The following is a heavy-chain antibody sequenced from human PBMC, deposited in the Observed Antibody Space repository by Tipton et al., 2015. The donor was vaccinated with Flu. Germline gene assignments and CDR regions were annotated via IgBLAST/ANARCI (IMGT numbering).Heavy chain of an antibody. J-gene: IGHJ5*02. CDR3: AREAYGSGSYEFWFDP. CDR2: IYYSGST. Sequence: TLSLTCTVSGGSISGSSYYWGWIRQPPGKGLEWIGSIYYSGSTYYNPSLKSRVTISVDTSKNQFSLKLSSVTAADTAVYYCAREAYGSGSYEFWFDPCGQGTLVTVSS. CDR1: GGSISGSSYY. D-gene: IGHD3-10*01. V-gene: IGHV4-39*07.